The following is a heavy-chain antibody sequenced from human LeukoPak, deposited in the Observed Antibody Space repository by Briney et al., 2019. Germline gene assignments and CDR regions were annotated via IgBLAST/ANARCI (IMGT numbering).Heavy chain of an antibody. CDR3: ARDRRYYDSSGYYSVNWFDP. J-gene: IGHJ5*02. V-gene: IGHV4-34*01. D-gene: IGHD3-22*01. CDR1: GGSFSGYY. Sequence: PSETLSLTCAVYGGSFSGYYWTWIRQPPGKGLEWIGEINHSGSTNYNPSLKSRVTISVDTSKNQFSLKLSSVTAADTAVYYCARDRRYYDSSGYYSVNWFDPWGQGTLVTVSS. CDR2: INHSGST.